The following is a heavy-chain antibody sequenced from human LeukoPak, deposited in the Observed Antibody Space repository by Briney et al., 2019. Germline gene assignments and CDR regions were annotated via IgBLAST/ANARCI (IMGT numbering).Heavy chain of an antibody. CDR3: ARGFDSKSTYFDY. J-gene: IGHJ4*02. CDR1: GGSISSYY. Sequence: PSETLSLTCTVSGGSISSYYWNWLRQPPGKGLEWIGYISYSGSTNYDPSLKSRVTISLDTSKNQFSLKLRSVTAADTAVYYCARGFDSKSTYFDYWGQGTLVTVSS. CDR2: ISYSGST. V-gene: IGHV4-59*01. D-gene: IGHD5-12*01.